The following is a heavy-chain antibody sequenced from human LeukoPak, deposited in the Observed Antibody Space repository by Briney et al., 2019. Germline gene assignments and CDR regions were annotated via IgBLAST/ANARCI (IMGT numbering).Heavy chain of an antibody. CDR1: GYTFTSYD. J-gene: IGHJ6*03. Sequence: GASVKVSCKASGYTFTSYDINWVRQATGQGLEWMGWMNPNSGNTGYAQKFQGRVTMTRNTSISTAYMELSSLRSEDTAIYYCARDFSSSSTVYYYYYMDVWGKGTTVTVSS. CDR2: MNPNSGNT. V-gene: IGHV1-8*01. D-gene: IGHD6-6*01. CDR3: ARDFSSSSTVYYYYYMDV.